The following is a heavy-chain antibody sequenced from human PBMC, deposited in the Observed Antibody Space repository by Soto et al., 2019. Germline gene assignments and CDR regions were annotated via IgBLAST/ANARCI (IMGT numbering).Heavy chain of an antibody. Sequence: QVQVQESCPGLVKPSETLSLTCTVSGDSVTSVSDYWSWIRQPPGKGLEWIGYIYYSGSADYNPSLGSRVTISIDTSKNQFSLKLTSVTAADTAVYYCARGVGFGYYYYHMDLWGQGTTVTVSS. V-gene: IGHV4-61*01. CDR3: ARGVGFGYYYYHMDL. D-gene: IGHD3-10*01. CDR2: IYYSGSA. CDR1: GDSVTSVSDY. J-gene: IGHJ6*02.